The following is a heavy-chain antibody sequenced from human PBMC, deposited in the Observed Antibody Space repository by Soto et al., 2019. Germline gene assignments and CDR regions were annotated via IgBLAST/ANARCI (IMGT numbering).Heavy chain of an antibody. J-gene: IGHJ1*01. CDR1: GFTFGEYA. Sequence: GGSLRLSCAASGFTFGEYAMHWVRQVPGKGLEWVSGINWNSGSIGYGDSVKGRFAISRDNAKNSLHLQMNSLSAEDTAFYYCVKDESINWYSGHFRHWGQGTLVT. CDR3: VKDESINWYSGHFRH. CDR2: INWNSGSI. V-gene: IGHV3-9*01. D-gene: IGHD6-13*01.